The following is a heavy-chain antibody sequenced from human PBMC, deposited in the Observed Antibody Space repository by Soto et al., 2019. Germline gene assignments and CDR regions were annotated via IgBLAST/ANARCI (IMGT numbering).Heavy chain of an antibody. V-gene: IGHV3-33*01. Sequence: GGSLRLSCAASGSSFSTYGMHWVRQAPGKGLEWVAVVWSNGVNNYYADSVRGRFTISRDNSKNSLYLQMNSLKAEDTAVYYCARERRHFHACDIWGQGTMVTVSS. J-gene: IGHJ3*02. CDR1: GSSFSTYG. CDR2: VWSNGVNN. CDR3: ARERRHFHACDI.